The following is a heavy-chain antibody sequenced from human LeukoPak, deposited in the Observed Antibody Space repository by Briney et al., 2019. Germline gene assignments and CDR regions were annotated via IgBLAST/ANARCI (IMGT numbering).Heavy chain of an antibody. J-gene: IGHJ4*02. D-gene: IGHD4-11*01. CDR1: GGSISSGGYY. CDR3: ARGTVTTNFDY. V-gene: IGHV4-31*03. Sequence: SETLSLTCTVSGGSISSGGYYWSWIRQHPGKGLEWIGYIYYSGSTYYNPSLKSRVTISVDTSKNQFSLKLSSVTAADTAVYYCARGTVTTNFDYWGQGTLVTVSS. CDR2: IYYSGST.